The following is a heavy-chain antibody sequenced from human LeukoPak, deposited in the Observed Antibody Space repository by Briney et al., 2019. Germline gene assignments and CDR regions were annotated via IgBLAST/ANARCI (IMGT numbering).Heavy chain of an antibody. CDR1: GGSISSYY. CDR3: ARGRIAAAGNYAY. D-gene: IGHD6-13*01. Sequence: PSETLSLTCTVSGGSISSYYWSWIRQPPGKGLEWIGYIYYSGSTKYNPSLKSRVTISVDTSKNQFSLKLSSVTAADTAVYYCARGRIAAAGNYAYWGQGTLVTVSS. CDR2: IYYSGST. J-gene: IGHJ4*02. V-gene: IGHV4-59*12.